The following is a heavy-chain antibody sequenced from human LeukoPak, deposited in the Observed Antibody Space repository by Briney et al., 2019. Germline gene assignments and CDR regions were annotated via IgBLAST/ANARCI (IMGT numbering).Heavy chain of an antibody. J-gene: IGHJ4*02. Sequence: PGGSLRLSCVASGLAFSSYSMHWVRQAPGKGLEWVSGISWNSGSIGYADSVKGRFTISRDNAKNSLYLQMNSLRAEDTALYYCAKDISGDYWGYFDYWGQGTLVTVSS. D-gene: IGHD4-17*01. CDR1: GLAFSSYS. V-gene: IGHV3-9*01. CDR2: ISWNSGSI. CDR3: AKDISGDYWGYFDY.